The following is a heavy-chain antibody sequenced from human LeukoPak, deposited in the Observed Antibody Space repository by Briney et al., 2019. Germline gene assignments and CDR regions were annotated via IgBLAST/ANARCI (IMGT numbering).Heavy chain of an antibody. V-gene: IGHV3-30-3*01. CDR2: ISYDGSNK. J-gene: IGHJ6*02. Sequence: GGSLRLSCAASGFTFSSYAMHWVRQAPGKGLEWVAVISYDGSNKYYADSVKGRFTISRDNSKNTLYLQMNSLRAEDTAVYYCARPEGGCSSTSCYHYYHYYGMDVWGQGTTVTVSS. CDR1: GFTFSSYA. D-gene: IGHD2-2*01. CDR3: ARPEGGCSSTSCYHYYHYYGMDV.